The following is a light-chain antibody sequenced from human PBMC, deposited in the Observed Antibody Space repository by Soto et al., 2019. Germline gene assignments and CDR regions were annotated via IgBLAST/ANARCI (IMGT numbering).Light chain of an antibody. CDR1: QSVSNNY. CDR2: GAS. V-gene: IGKV3-20*01. CDR3: QQYGPSPWT. Sequence: EIVLTQSPGTLSLSPGERATLSCRASQSVSNNYLAWYHQKPGRAPRLVIYGASSRATGIPDRFSGSGFGADFPLTISRLEPEDFAVYYCQQYGPSPWTFGQGTRVEIK. J-gene: IGKJ1*01.